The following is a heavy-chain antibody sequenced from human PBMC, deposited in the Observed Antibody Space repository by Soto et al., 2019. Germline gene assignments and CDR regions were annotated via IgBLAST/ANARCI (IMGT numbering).Heavy chain of an antibody. V-gene: IGHV1-58*01. CDR3: AAVPALRFLKWLPAYFDY. D-gene: IGHD3-3*01. CDR2: LVVGSGNT. CDR1: GFMFTSSA. J-gene: IGHJ4*02. Sequence: ASVKVSCKTSGFMFTSSAVQWVRQARGQRLEWIGWLVVGSGNTHYAQHFQERVTLTRDMSTGTAYMELSSLRSEDTAVYYCAAVPALRFLKWLPAYFDYWGQGTLVTVSS.